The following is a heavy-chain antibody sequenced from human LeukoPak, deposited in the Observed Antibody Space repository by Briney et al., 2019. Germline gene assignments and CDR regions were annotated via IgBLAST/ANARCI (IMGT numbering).Heavy chain of an antibody. Sequence: RSGGSLRLSCAASGFMFEEYGMTWVRQAPGKGLEWISGITANGGGTNYADSMEGRFTVSRDNAKNVLYLQIDSLRAEDTALYHCLRGDYGYRFDFWGQGTLLIVSS. CDR2: ITANGGGT. D-gene: IGHD5-18*01. V-gene: IGHV3-20*01. J-gene: IGHJ4*02. CDR1: GFMFEEYG. CDR3: LRGDYGYRFDF.